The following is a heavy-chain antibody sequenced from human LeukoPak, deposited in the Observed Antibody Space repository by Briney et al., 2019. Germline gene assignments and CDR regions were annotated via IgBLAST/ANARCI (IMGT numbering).Heavy chain of an antibody. CDR3: ARAGGYGSGSYYNFDP. V-gene: IGHV1-69*06. Sequence: ASVKVSCKASGGTFSSYAISWVRQAPGQGLEWMGGIIPIFGTANYAQKFQGRVTITADKSTSTAYMELSSLRSEDTAVYYCARAGGYGSGSYYNFDPWGQGTLVTVSS. J-gene: IGHJ5*02. CDR2: IIPIFGTA. D-gene: IGHD3-10*01. CDR1: GGTFSSYA.